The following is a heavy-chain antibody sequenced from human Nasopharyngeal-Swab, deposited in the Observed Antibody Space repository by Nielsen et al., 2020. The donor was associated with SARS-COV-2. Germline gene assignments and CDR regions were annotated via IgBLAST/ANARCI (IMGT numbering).Heavy chain of an antibody. Sequence: SETLSLTCAVSGGSISTADFSWNWIRQPPGKGLEWIGYINHRGSTYYNPSHKSRVTISVDRSKNQFSLKLDSVTAADTAVYYCAKGYTYGPPDYYFDYWGQGTLVTVSS. CDR2: INHRGST. CDR3: AKGYTYGPPDYYFDY. CDR1: GGSISTADFS. V-gene: IGHV4-30-2*01. J-gene: IGHJ4*02. D-gene: IGHD5-18*01.